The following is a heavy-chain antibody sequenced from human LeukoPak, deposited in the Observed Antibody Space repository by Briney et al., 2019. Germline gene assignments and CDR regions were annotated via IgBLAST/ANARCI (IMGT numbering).Heavy chain of an antibody. D-gene: IGHD5-18*01. V-gene: IGHV1-69*01. J-gene: IGHJ4*02. Sequence: GSSVKVSCKASGGTFSSYAISWVRQAPGQGLEWMGGIIPIFGTANYAQKFQGRVTITADESTSTAYMELSSLRSEDTAVYYCARRGRGYSYGLSDYWGQGTLVTVSS. CDR3: ARRGRGYSYGLSDY. CDR1: GGTFSSYA. CDR2: IIPIFGTA.